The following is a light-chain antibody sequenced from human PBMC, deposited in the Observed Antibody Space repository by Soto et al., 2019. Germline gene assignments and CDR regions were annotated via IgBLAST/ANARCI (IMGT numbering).Light chain of an antibody. J-gene: IGLJ3*02. V-gene: IGLV2-14*01. CDR2: EVS. CDR3: TSYTSSSTWV. CDR1: TSDVGGYNY. Sequence: QSALTQPASVSGSPVQSITISCTGTTSDVGGYNYVSWFQQYPGKAPKLKIYEVSNRPSGVSNRFSGSKSGNTASLTISDLQAEDEADYYCTSYTSSSTWVFGGGTKLTVL.